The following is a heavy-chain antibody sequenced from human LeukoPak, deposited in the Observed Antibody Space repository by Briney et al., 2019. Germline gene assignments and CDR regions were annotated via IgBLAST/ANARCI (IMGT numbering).Heavy chain of an antibody. CDR2: IYTSGST. Sequence: PSETLSLTCTVSGGSISSGSYHWSWIRQPAGKGLEWIGRIYTSGSTNYNPSLKSRVTISVDTSKNQFSLKLSSVTAADTAVYYCARDGSRGPFYFDYWGQGTLVTVSS. CDR3: ARDGSRGPFYFDY. V-gene: IGHV4-61*02. D-gene: IGHD3-10*01. CDR1: GGSISSGSYH. J-gene: IGHJ4*02.